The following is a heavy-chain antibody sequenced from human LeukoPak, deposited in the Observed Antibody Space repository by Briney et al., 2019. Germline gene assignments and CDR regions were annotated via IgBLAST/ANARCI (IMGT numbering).Heavy chain of an antibody. CDR1: GFTFSSYA. Sequence: GRSLRLSCAASGFTFSSYAVHWVRQAPGKGLEWVAVISYDGSNKYYADSVKGRFTISRDNSKNTLYLQMNSLRAEDTAVYYCARLQPRTDYWGQGTLVTVSS. CDR2: ISYDGSNK. D-gene: IGHD4-11*01. V-gene: IGHV3-30-3*01. J-gene: IGHJ4*02. CDR3: ARLQPRTDY.